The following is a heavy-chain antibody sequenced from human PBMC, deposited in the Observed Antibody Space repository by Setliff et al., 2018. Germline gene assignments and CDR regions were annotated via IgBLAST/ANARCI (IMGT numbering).Heavy chain of an antibody. D-gene: IGHD1-7*01. Sequence: GSGPTLVNPTQTLTLTCTFSGFSLTTSGTCVTWIRQPPGKALEWLAQIDWDGDKYYNTSLRTRLTLSKDTSKNQVFLTMTNMDPVDTATYYCARSRYELPHYYFDYWGQGILVTVSS. J-gene: IGHJ4*02. V-gene: IGHV2-70*01. CDR3: ARSRYELPHYYFDY. CDR2: IDWDGDK. CDR1: GFSLTTSGTC.